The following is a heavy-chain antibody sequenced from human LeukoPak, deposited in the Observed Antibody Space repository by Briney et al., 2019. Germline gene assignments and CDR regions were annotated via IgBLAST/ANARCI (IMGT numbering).Heavy chain of an antibody. J-gene: IGHJ4*02. CDR2: ISSSSSYI. V-gene: IGHV3-21*01. CDR1: GFTFSSYS. CDR3: ARENLLAKYGGSI. Sequence: GGSLRLSCAASGFTFSSYSMNWVRQAPGKGLEWVSSISSSSSYIYYADSVKGRFTISRDNDKNSLYLQINSLRAEDTAVYYCARENLLAKYGGSIWGQGTLVTVSS. D-gene: IGHD4-23*01.